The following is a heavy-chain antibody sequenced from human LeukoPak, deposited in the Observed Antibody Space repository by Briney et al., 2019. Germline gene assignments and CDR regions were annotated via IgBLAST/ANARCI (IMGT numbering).Heavy chain of an antibody. CDR2: IRPKSFSGTA. Sequence: PGGSLRLSCKTSGFTFVDYGMSWVRQAPGKGLEWVGFIRPKSFSGTADYAASVKGRFSISRDDFKSIAYLQMNSLKAEDTAVCYCARAPAEYCSGISCFGYFDKWGQGTLVTVSS. CDR1: GFTFVDYG. D-gene: IGHD2-2*01. V-gene: IGHV3-49*04. CDR3: ARAPAEYCSGISCFGYFDK. J-gene: IGHJ4*02.